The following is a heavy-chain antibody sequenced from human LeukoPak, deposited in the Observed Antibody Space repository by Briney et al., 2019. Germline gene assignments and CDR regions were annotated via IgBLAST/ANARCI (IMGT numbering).Heavy chain of an antibody. CDR2: MNAGNGNT. V-gene: IGHV1-3*03. CDR1: GYIFTDYA. CDR3: ARAYDFWSGYYDWYYFDY. J-gene: IGHJ4*02. Sequence: ASVKVSCKASGYIFTDYAIHWLRQAPGQRPEWMGWMNAGNGNTKYSQKFQGRITLIRDTSANTAYMELSSLRSEDMAVYYCARAYDFWSGYYDWYYFDYWGQGTLVTVSS. D-gene: IGHD3-3*01.